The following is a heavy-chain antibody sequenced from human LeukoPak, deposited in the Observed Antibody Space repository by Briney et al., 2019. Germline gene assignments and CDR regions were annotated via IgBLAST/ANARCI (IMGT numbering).Heavy chain of an antibody. Sequence: GGSLRLSCAASGFTFSTYAMSWVRQAPGKGLEWVSTISDSGANTYYADSVRGRFTISRDNSKNTLYLQMNSLRAEDTAVYYCAREIPYGPIDYWGQGTLVTVSS. CDR3: AREIPYGPIDY. D-gene: IGHD4-17*01. CDR2: ISDSGANT. CDR1: GFTFSTYA. V-gene: IGHV3-23*01. J-gene: IGHJ4*02.